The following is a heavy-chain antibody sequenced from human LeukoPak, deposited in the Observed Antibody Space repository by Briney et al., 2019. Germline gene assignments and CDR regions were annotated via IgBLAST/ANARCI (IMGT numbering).Heavy chain of an antibody. CDR3: ARDLRKDYYYGIDV. J-gene: IGHJ6*02. CDR2: IHYSGST. V-gene: IGHV4-59*01. Sequence: SETLSLTCTVSGGSISSFYWSWIRQPPGKGLEWIGYIHYSGSTNYNPSLKSRLTISVDTSKNQFSLKLSSVTAADTAVYYCARDLRKDYYYGIDVWGQGTTVTVSS. CDR1: GGSISSFY.